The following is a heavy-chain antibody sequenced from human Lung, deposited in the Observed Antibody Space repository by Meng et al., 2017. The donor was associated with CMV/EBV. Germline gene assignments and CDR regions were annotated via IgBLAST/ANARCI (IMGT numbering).Heavy chain of an antibody. V-gene: IGHV3-7*01. D-gene: IGHD3-3*01. CDR2: IKEDGSEK. J-gene: IGHJ4*02. Sequence: GEXXKISCAASGFTLSSYWMSWVRQAPGKGLEWVANIKEDGSEKYYVDSVKGRFTISRDNAKNSLYVQMNSLRGEDTAVYYCARAYRAIYYWGQGALVTVSS. CDR1: GFTLSSYW. CDR3: ARAYRAIYY.